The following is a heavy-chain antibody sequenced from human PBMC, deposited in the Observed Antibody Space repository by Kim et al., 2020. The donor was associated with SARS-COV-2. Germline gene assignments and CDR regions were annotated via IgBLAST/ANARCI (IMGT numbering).Heavy chain of an antibody. D-gene: IGHD3-10*01. Sequence: GGSLRLSCAASGVTFRSYEINWVRQAPGKGLEWVSYISTSGSTIDYADSVKGRFSISSDNAKNSLFLQMNSLRAEDTAVYYCTGWRGSGFYFDYWGQGTLVTVSS. CDR2: ISTSGSTI. J-gene: IGHJ4*02. V-gene: IGHV3-48*03. CDR1: GVTFRSYE. CDR3: TGWRGSGFYFDY.